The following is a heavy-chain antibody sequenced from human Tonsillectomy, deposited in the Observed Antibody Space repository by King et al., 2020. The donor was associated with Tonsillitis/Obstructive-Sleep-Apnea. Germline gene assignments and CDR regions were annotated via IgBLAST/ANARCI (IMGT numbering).Heavy chain of an antibody. V-gene: IGHV3-23*04. J-gene: IGHJ3*02. Sequence: VQLVESGGGLVQPGGSLRLSCAASGFTFSSYAMSWVRQAPGKGLEWVPVISGSGGSTYYADSVKGRFTISRDNSKNTLYLQMNSLRAEDTAVYYCAKGPFGYYDSSGYYPGGAFDIWGQGTMVTVSS. D-gene: IGHD3-22*01. CDR2: ISGSGGST. CDR3: AKGPFGYYDSSGYYPGGAFDI. CDR1: GFTFSSYA.